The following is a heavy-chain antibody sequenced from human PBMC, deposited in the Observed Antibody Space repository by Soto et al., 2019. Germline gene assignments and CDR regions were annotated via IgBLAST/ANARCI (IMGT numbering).Heavy chain of an antibody. Sequence: QVQLVQSGAEVKKPGSSVKVSCKASGGTFSSYTISWVRQAPGQGLEWMGRIIPILGIANYAQKFQGRVTITADKATSTAYLELSSLRSEDTAVYYCAGVGDYVAFDIWGQGTMVTVSS. V-gene: IGHV1-69*02. J-gene: IGHJ3*02. CDR2: IIPILGIA. CDR3: AGVGDYVAFDI. CDR1: GGTFSSYT. D-gene: IGHD4-17*01.